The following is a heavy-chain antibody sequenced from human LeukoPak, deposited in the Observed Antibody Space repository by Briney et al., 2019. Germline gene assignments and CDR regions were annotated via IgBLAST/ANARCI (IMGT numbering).Heavy chain of an antibody. CDR3: AKGVVVAPDVTPFDY. J-gene: IGHJ4*02. D-gene: IGHD2-2*01. V-gene: IGHV3-23*01. CDR2: ISGRGASK. CDR1: GLTFNNYA. Sequence: AGGSLRLSRAVSGLTFNNYAMSWVRQAPGKGLEWVSGISGRGASKYYADSVKGRFTISRDNSKNTLYLQMNSLRAEDTAVYYCAKGVVVAPDVTPFDYWGQGTLVTVSS.